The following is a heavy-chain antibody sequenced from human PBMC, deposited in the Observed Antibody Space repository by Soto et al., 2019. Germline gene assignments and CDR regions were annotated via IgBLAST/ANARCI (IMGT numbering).Heavy chain of an antibody. J-gene: IGHJ4*02. CDR1: GFTFNTYT. Sequence: QVQLLESGGGVAQPGGSLRLSCAASGFTFNTYTMHWVRQAPGEGLEWVALISYDGGIQYYGDSMRGRFTISRDNSKSTLYLQMNSLRLDDTAVYYCATLRGVVPHSGPHLDNWGQGTQVTVSS. CDR3: ATLRGVVPHSGPHLDN. D-gene: IGHD2-8*01. CDR2: ISYDGGIQ. V-gene: IGHV3-30-3*01.